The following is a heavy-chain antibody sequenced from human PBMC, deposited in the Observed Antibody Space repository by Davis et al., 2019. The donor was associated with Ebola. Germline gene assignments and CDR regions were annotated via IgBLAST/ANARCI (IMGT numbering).Heavy chain of an antibody. Sequence: SETLSLTCAVYGGSFSGYYWSWIRQPPGKGLEWIGEINHSGSTNYNPSLKSRVTISVDTSKNQFSLKLSSVTAADTAVYYCASIGALQSFDYWGQGTLVTVSS. J-gene: IGHJ4*02. CDR3: ASIGALQSFDY. V-gene: IGHV4-34*01. CDR2: INHSGST. CDR1: GGSFSGYY. D-gene: IGHD4-11*01.